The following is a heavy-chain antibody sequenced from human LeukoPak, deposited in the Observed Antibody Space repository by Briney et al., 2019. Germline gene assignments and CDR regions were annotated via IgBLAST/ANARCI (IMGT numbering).Heavy chain of an antibody. V-gene: IGHV1-3*01. D-gene: IGHD6-13*01. CDR1: GYTFTTYA. CDR3: ARDPIGSRWPYYFDY. CDR2: INAGNGNT. Sequence: ASVKVSCKASGYTFTTYAIHWVRQAPGQRLEWMGWINAGNGNTKYSQKFQTRVTITRDTSASTAYMELSSLRSEDTAVYYCARDPIGSRWPYYFDYWGQGTLVTVSS. J-gene: IGHJ4*02.